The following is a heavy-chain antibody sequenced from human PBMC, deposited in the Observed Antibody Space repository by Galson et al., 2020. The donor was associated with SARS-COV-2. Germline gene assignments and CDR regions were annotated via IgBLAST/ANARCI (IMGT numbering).Heavy chain of an antibody. J-gene: IGHJ6*02. Sequence: TGGSLRLSCAASGFTFSSYWMSWVRQAPGKGLEWVANIKQDGSEKYYVDSVKGRFTISRDNAKNSLYLQMNSLRAEDTAVYYCARDEGSGWYSLLVGPWVRPNYGMDVWGQGTTVTVSS. CDR3: ARDEGSGWYSLLVGPWVRPNYGMDV. CDR1: GFTFSSYW. D-gene: IGHD6-19*01. V-gene: IGHV3-7*05. CDR2: IKQDGSEK.